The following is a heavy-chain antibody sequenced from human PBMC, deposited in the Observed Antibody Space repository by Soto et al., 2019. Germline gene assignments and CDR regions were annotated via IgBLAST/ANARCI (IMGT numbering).Heavy chain of an antibody. V-gene: IGHV3-21*05. Sequence: EVQLVESGGGLVQPGGSLRLSCAASGFTFSSYSMNWVRQAPGKGLEWVSYISSSSSYIYYADSVKGRFTISRDNAKNSLYLQMNSLRAEDTAVYYCARDSPPDYGMDVWGQGTTVTVSS. CDR3: ARDSPPDYGMDV. CDR2: ISSSSSYI. J-gene: IGHJ6*02. CDR1: GFTFSSYS.